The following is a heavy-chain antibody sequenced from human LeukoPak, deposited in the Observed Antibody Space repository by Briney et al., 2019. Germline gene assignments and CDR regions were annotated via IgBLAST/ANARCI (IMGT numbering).Heavy chain of an antibody. Sequence: PGGSLRLSCAASGFTFSSCSMHWVRQAPGKGLVWVSRINGDGSSTSYADSVKGRFTISRDNAKNTLYLQMNSLRAEDSAVYYCASAYYHYYFDYWGQGTLVTVSS. D-gene: IGHD3-16*01. CDR3: ASAYYHYYFDY. CDR1: GFTFSSCS. J-gene: IGHJ4*02. V-gene: IGHV3-74*01. CDR2: INGDGSST.